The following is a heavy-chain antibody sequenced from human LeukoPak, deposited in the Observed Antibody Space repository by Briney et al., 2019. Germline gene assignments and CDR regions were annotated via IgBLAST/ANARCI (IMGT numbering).Heavy chain of an antibody. CDR2: IYTSGST. CDR3: ARDDSSGYWKGNWFDP. D-gene: IGHD3-22*01. Sequence: PPQSLCLSCAVSGVSIRSGSYYWGCIRQQARKGLEWMLCIYTSGSTNYKPSFKSRATISVDTSKNQFSQKLSSVTAADTAVYYCARDDSSGYWKGNWFDPWGQGTLVTVSS. V-gene: IGHV4-61*02. J-gene: IGHJ5*02. CDR1: GVSIRSGSYY.